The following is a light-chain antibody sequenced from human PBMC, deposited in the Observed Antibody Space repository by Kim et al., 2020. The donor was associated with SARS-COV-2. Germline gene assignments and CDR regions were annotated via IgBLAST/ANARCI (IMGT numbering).Light chain of an antibody. CDR3: AAWDASQNALV. CDR1: ASNIGKDP. Sequence: GQTVTISCSGSASNIGKDPVDWYQQLPGTAPKLLMYDNNQWPSGVPDRFSGSKSGTSASLAISGLQPEDEADYYCAAWDASQNALVFGGGTQLTVL. CDR2: DNN. V-gene: IGLV1-44*01. J-gene: IGLJ3*02.